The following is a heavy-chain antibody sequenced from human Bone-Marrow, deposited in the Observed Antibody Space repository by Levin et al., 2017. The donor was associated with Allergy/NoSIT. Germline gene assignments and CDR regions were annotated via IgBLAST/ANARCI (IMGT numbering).Heavy chain of an antibody. V-gene: IGHV3-48*03. CDR2: IGSSDDST. J-gene: IGHJ1*01. CDR3: AKMEQQLVQGAVEV. D-gene: IGHD6-13*01. Sequence: GGSLRLSCAASGFSMSSYEMNWVRQAPGKGLEWVAFIGSSDDSTYYADSVIGRFTISRDASKNTVDLQMNNLSADDTALYYCAKMEQQLVQGAVEVWGQGTLVTVSS. CDR1: GFSMSSYE.